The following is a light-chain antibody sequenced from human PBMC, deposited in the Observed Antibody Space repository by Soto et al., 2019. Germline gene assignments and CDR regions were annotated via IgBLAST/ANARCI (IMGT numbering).Light chain of an antibody. Sequence: SALTQPASVSGSPGQSITISCTGTSSDVGGYDFVSWYQHHPGKAPKLIIYDVNNRPSGLSNRFSGSKSGNTASLTISGLQTEDEADYYCCSYTSSHTRVFGTGTKVTVL. CDR2: DVN. J-gene: IGLJ1*01. V-gene: IGLV2-14*01. CDR1: SSDVGGYDF. CDR3: CSYTSSHTRV.